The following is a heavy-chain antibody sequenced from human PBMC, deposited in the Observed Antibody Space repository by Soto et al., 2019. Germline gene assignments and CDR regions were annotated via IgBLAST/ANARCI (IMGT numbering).Heavy chain of an antibody. D-gene: IGHD3-16*01. V-gene: IGHV4-30-4*01. Sequence: QVQLQESGPGLVKPSQTLSLTCTVSGGSISSGDYYWSWIRQPPGKGLEWIGYIYYSVSTYYNPFLKSRFTISIDTSKNQFSLELSSVTAADTAVYYCARDSGGGGAFDIWGQGTMVTVSS. J-gene: IGHJ3*02. CDR2: IYYSVST. CDR3: ARDSGGGGAFDI. CDR1: GGSISSGDYY.